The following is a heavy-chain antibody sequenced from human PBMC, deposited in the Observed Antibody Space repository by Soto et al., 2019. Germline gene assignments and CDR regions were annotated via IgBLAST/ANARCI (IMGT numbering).Heavy chain of an antibody. CDR2: IFPGGST. J-gene: IGHJ4*02. Sequence: EAPLLESGGELVQPGGSLRLSCAASGFTFSTYTMNWVRQAPGKGLEWVAGIFPGGSTYYANFVKGRFTISRDHSQSSVFLRMSGLGDEDTVLYHCAKDRQTDCIWTFVLWVQGTLVAVSS. V-gene: IGHV3-23*03. D-gene: IGHD3-9*01. CDR3: AKDRQTDCIWTFVL. CDR1: GFTFSTYT.